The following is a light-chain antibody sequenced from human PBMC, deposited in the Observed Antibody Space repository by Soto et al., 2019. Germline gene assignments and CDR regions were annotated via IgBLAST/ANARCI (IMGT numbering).Light chain of an antibody. J-gene: IGLJ2*01. CDR3: SSYAGSNNYVV. CDR1: SSDVGGYNY. V-gene: IGLV2-8*01. CDR2: EVT. Sequence: QSALTQPPSASGSPGQSVTISCTGTSSDVGGYNYVSWYQQHPGKAPKLMIYEVTKRPSGVPDRFSGSKSGSTASLTVSGLQAEDEADYYCSSYAGSNNYVVFGGGTQRPS.